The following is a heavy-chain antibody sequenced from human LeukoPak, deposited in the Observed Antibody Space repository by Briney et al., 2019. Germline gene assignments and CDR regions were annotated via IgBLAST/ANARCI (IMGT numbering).Heavy chain of an antibody. CDR1: GFTFSDYY. J-gene: IGHJ5*02. Sequence: GGSLRLSCAASGFTFSDYYMSWIRQAPGKGLEWVSYISSSSSYTNYADSVKGRFTISRDNAKNPLYLQMNSLRAEDTAVYYCARSIQVNWFDPWGQGTLVTVSS. D-gene: IGHD2-21*01. V-gene: IGHV3-11*03. CDR3: ARSIQVNWFDP. CDR2: ISSSSSYT.